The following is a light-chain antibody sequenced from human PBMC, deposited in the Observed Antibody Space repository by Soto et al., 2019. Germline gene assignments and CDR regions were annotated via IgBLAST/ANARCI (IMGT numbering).Light chain of an antibody. CDR2: DVN. V-gene: IGLV2-8*01. J-gene: IGLJ2*01. CDR1: PSDVGGSNS. CDR3: SSYAPSDVV. Sequence: QSALTQPPSASGSPGQSVTISCTGTPSDVGGSNSLSWYQQHPGKAPNLMIYDVNKRPSGVPDRFYGSKSGNTPYLTVSGLHDADEDYYFCSSYAPSDVVFGGGTKLTVL.